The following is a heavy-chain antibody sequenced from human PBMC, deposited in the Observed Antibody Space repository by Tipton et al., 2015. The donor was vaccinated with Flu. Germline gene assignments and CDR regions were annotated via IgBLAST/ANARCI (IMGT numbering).Heavy chain of an antibody. CDR1: GASISSSSHY. V-gene: IGHV4-61*01. CDR3: AKWSSSWWSFDY. Sequence: TLSLTCSVSGASISSSSHYWNWIRQPPGKGLEWIGYIYYSGKSNYNPSLKSRVTMSVDTSKNQVSLNLSPVTAADTAVYYCAKWSSSWWSFDYWGQGALVTVSS. D-gene: IGHD6-13*01. J-gene: IGHJ4*02. CDR2: IYYSGKS.